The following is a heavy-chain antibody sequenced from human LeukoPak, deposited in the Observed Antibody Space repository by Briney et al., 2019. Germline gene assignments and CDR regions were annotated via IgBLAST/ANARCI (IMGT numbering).Heavy chain of an antibody. CDR1: GGSFSGYY. J-gene: IGHJ3*02. Sequence: PSETLSLTCAVYGGSFSGYYWSWIRQPPGKGLEWIGEINHSGSTNYNPSLKSRVTISVDTSKNQFSLKLSSVTAADTVVYYCARHYGDYVDAFDIWGQGTMVTVSS. V-gene: IGHV4-34*01. D-gene: IGHD4-17*01. CDR3: ARHYGDYVDAFDI. CDR2: INHSGST.